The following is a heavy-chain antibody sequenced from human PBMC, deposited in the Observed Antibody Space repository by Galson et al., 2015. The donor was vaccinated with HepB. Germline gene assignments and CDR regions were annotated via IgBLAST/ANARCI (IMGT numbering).Heavy chain of an antibody. D-gene: IGHD2-15*01. J-gene: IGHJ6*02. V-gene: IGHV1-18*01. CDR2: ISAYNGNT. Sequence: SVKVSCKASGYTFTSYGISWVRQAPGQGLEWMGWISAYNGNTNYAQKLQGRVTMTTDTSTSTAYMELRSLRSDDTAVYYCARGYCSGGSCWVYYYYGMDVWGQGTTVTVSS. CDR3: ARGYCSGGSCWVYYYYGMDV. CDR1: GYTFTSYG.